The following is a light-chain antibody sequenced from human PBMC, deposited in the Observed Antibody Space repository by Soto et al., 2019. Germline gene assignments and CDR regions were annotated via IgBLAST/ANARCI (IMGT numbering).Light chain of an antibody. V-gene: IGKV1-27*01. CDR3: QKYDSAPQT. CDR2: AAS. Sequence: QMTQSPSCLSASIGDRVTITCRASQDINNYLAWYQQKPGRVPKLLMYAASTLQSGVPSRFSGSGSGTDFTLTISSLQPEDVATYYCQKYDSAPQTFGQGTKVEIK. J-gene: IGKJ1*01. CDR1: QDINNY.